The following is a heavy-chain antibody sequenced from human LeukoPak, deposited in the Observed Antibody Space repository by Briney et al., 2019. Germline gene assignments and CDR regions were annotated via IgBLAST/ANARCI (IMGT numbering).Heavy chain of an antibody. D-gene: IGHD3-3*01. CDR1: GFIFSSYT. CDR2: ITSGSTYI. Sequence: PGGSLRLSCAASGFIFSSYTMNWVRQAPGKGLEWVSSITSGSTYIYYADSVKGRFTISRDNAKNSLYLQMNSLRAEDTAVYYCASINTYYDFWSGYSIFQPDWYFDLWGRGTLVTVSS. J-gene: IGHJ2*01. V-gene: IGHV3-21*01. CDR3: ASINTYYDFWSGYSIFQPDWYFDL.